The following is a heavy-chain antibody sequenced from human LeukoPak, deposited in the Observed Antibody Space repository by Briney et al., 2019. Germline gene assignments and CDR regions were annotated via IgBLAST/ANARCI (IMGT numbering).Heavy chain of an antibody. CDR3: AKDHGQYYFDY. V-gene: IGHV3-23*01. CDR2: ISGSGGST. Sequence: GGTLRLSCAASGFTFSSYGMSWVRQAPGKGLEWVSAISGSGGSTYYADSVKGRFTISRDNSKNTLYLQMNSLRAEDTAVYYCAKDHGQYYFDYWGQGTLVTVSS. J-gene: IGHJ4*02. CDR1: GFTFSSYG. D-gene: IGHD4-11*01.